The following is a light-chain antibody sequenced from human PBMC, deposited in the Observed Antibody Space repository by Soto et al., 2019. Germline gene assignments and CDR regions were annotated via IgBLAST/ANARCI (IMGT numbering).Light chain of an antibody. J-gene: IGKJ1*01. Sequence: DIQMTQSPPSLSASVGDRVTITSRACQGIANYLAWYQQKPGKVPQVLIYAASTLQSGVPSRFSGSGSGTDFTLTISSLQPEDVATYYCQKYNSGPRTFGQGTKVDIK. V-gene: IGKV1-27*01. CDR2: AAS. CDR1: QGIANY. CDR3: QKYNSGPRT.